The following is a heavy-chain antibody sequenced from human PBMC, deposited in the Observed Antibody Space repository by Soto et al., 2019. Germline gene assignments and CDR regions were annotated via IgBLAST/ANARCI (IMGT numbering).Heavy chain of an antibody. CDR2: ISFDGSNK. J-gene: IGHJ6*02. Sequence: VQLVESGGGLVQPGGSLRLSCAASGFTFSSFGMHWVRQAPGKGLEWVAVISFDGSNKYYADSVKGRFTISRDNSKNTLSLQMNSLKAEDTAVYYCAKDTSKYSNNWPAYYGLDVWGQGTTVTVSS. CDR1: GFTFSSFG. CDR3: AKDTSKYSNNWPAYYGLDV. V-gene: IGHV3-30*18. D-gene: IGHD1-1*01.